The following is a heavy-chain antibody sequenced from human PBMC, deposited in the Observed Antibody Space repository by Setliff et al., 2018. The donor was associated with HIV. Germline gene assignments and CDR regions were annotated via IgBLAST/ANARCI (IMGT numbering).Heavy chain of an antibody. J-gene: IGHJ4*02. CDR3: ARGKGGLVGPAEFDY. D-gene: IGHD1-26*01. CDR1: GGSFSGYH. V-gene: IGHV4-34*01. Sequence: SETLSLTCAVYGGSFSGYHWNWIRQFPGKGLEWIGEINHTGNTQYNPSLKSRVTMPEETSKNQFSLKLKSVTAADTAIYFCARGKGGLVGPAEFDYWGPGTLVTVSS. CDR2: INHTGNT.